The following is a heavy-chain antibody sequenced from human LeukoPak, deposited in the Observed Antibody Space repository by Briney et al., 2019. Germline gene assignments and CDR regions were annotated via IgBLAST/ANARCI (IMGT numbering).Heavy chain of an antibody. J-gene: IGHJ4*02. CDR1: RLTFSSYG. CDR3: ARNDILTGMFDY. Sequence: GGSLRLSCAASRLTFSSYGMHWVRQAPGKGLEWVAVIWYDGRNKYYADSVKGRFTISRDNSKNTLYLQMNSRRAEDTAVYYCARNDILTGMFDYWGQGALVTVSS. CDR2: IWYDGRNK. V-gene: IGHV3-33*01. D-gene: IGHD3-9*01.